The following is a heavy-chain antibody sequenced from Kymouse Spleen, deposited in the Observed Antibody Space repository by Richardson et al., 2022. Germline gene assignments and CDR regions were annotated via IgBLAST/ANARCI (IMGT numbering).Heavy chain of an antibody. V-gene: IGHV2-70*d01. CDR3: ARHYYGSGS*ATTTVWTS. Sequence: QVTLRESGPALVKPTQTLTLTCTFSGFSLSTSGMCVRWVRQPPGKALEWLALIDWDDDKYYSTSLKTRLTISKDTSKNQVVLTMTNMDPVDTATYYCARHYYGSGS*ATTTVWTSGAKGPRSPSPQ. D-gene: IGHD3-10*01. J-gene: IGHJ6*02. CDR1: GFSLSTSGMC. CDR2: IDWDDDK.